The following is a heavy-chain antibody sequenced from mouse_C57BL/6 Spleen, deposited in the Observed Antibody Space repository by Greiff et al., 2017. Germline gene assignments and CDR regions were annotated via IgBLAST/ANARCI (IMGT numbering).Heavy chain of an antibody. J-gene: IGHJ2*01. Sequence: DVQLQESGPELVKPGASVKMSCKASGYTFTDYNMHWVKQSHGKSLEWIGYINPNNGGTSYNQKFKGKATLTVNKSSSTAYMERRSLTSEDSAVYYCARGGLRRSLALYYFDYWGQGTTLTVSS. CDR1: GYTFTDYN. CDR3: ARGGLRRSLALYYFDY. CDR2: INPNNGGT. V-gene: IGHV1-22*01. D-gene: IGHD2-4*01.